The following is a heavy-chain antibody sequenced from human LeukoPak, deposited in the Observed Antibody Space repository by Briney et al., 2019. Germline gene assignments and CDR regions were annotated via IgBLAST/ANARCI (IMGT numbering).Heavy chain of an antibody. V-gene: IGHV3-7*01. CDR1: GFTVSSNY. CDR3: ARDKIPSYYDSSGFFDY. Sequence: GGSLRLSCAASGFTVSSNYMSWVRQAPGKGLEWVANIKQDGSEKYYVDSVKGRFTISRDNAKNSLYLQMNSLRAEDTAVYYCARDKIPSYYDSSGFFDYWGQGTLVTVSS. J-gene: IGHJ4*02. D-gene: IGHD3-22*01. CDR2: IKQDGSEK.